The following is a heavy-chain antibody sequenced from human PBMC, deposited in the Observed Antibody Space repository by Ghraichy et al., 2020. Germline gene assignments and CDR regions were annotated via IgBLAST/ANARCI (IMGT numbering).Heavy chain of an antibody. Sequence: GSLRLSCAASGFTFSTYAMTWVRQAPEKGLEWVSAVTGTGGSTYYADSVKGRFTISRDYSKNTVYLQMNSLRGDDTAVYYCARTDTSGWYFDYWGQGTLVTVSS. CDR1: GFTFSTYA. CDR2: VTGTGGST. CDR3: ARTDTSGWYFDY. J-gene: IGHJ4*02. V-gene: IGHV3-23*01. D-gene: IGHD6-19*01.